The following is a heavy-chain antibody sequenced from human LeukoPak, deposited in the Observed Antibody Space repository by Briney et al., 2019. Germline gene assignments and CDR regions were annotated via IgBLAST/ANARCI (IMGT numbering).Heavy chain of an antibody. J-gene: IGHJ4*02. Sequence: SETLSITCTVSGDSFSNGNYYWSWLRQPPGKALEWIGYIYYTGRTYYNPSLEGRVTILVDTSRNHFSVKLSSVTAADTAVYYCARSQNYYGSGDYWSQGTLVTVSS. CDR2: IYYTGRT. CDR1: GDSFSNGNYY. D-gene: IGHD3-10*01. V-gene: IGHV4-61*03. CDR3: ARSQNYYGSGDY.